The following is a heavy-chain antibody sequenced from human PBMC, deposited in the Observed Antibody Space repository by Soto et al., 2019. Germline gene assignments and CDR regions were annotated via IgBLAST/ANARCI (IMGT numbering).Heavy chain of an antibody. V-gene: IGHV3-49*04. CDR1: GFTFHEHG. D-gene: IGHD6-25*01. CDR3: ARGQRSGYNLDY. Sequence: GGSLRLSCETSGFTFHEHGMSWVRQAPGKGLVWVGFIRSSRYGATTEYAASVKGRFFISRDDSKSVAFLQMHNLETEDTAVYYCARGQRSGYNLDYWGQGTLVTVSS. CDR2: IRSSRYGATT. J-gene: IGHJ4*02.